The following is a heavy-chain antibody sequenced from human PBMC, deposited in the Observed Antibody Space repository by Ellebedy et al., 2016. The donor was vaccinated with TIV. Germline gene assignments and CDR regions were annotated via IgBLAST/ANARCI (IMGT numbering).Heavy chain of an antibody. D-gene: IGHD6-13*01. V-gene: IGHV3-74*01. CDR1: GFTFSTYW. Sequence: GESLKISCAASGFTFSTYWMPWVRQAPGKGLMWVSRINTDGSSTGYADSVKGRFTISRDNAKNTLYLQMNGLRAEDTAVYYCAREVWYPASWGHGTLVTVFS. CDR3: AREVWYPAS. J-gene: IGHJ4*01. CDR2: INTDGSST.